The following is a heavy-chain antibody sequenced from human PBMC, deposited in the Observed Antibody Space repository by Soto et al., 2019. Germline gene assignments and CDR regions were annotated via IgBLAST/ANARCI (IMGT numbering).Heavy chain of an antibody. CDR3: ARDLRNYYGSGVDY. Sequence: QVQLVESGGGVVQPGRSLRLSCAASGFTFSSYGMHWVRQAPGKGLEWVAVIWYDGSNKYYADSLKGRFTISRDNSKNTLYLKMNSLRAEDTAVYYCARDLRNYYGSGVDYWGQGTLVTVSS. CDR1: GFTFSSYG. CDR2: IWYDGSNK. V-gene: IGHV3-33*01. D-gene: IGHD3-10*01. J-gene: IGHJ4*02.